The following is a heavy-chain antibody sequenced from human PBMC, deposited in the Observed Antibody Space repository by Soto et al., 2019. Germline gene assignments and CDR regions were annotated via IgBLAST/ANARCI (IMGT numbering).Heavy chain of an antibody. CDR2: VFSSGNT. Sequence: QVQLQESGPGLVKPSETLSLTCTVSGVSISTYYWTWIRQPPGKGLEWIGQVFSSGNTNYNPSLKSRVTLSVDASRNQFSLRLSSVTAADTAMYYCASRDYNDAFDIWGQGTLVTVSS. V-gene: IGHV4-59*01. J-gene: IGHJ3*02. CDR1: GVSISTYY. D-gene: IGHD4-4*01. CDR3: ASRDYNDAFDI.